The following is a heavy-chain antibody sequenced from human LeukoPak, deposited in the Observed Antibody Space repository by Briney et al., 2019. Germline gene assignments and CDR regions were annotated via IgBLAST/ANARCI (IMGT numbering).Heavy chain of an antibody. CDR1: GFTFSSYS. CDR3: ARDVTMTFDY. D-gene: IGHD3-22*01. J-gene: IGHJ4*02. CDR2: ISSSSSTI. V-gene: IGHV3-48*04. Sequence: GGSLRFSCAASGFTFSSYSMNWVRQAPGKGLEWVSYISSSSSTIYYADSVKGRFTISRDNAKNSLYLQMNSLRAEDTAVYYCARDVTMTFDYWGQGTLVTVSA.